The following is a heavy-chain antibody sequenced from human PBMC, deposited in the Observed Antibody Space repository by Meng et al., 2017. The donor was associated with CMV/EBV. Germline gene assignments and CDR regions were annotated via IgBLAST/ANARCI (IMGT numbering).Heavy chain of an antibody. CDR1: GFTFSTSW. CDR2: IDSDGSVS. J-gene: IGHJ3*02. D-gene: IGHD3-10*01. Sequence: GGSLRLSCAASGFTFSTSWMHWVRQAPGKGLVWVARIDSDGSVSTYADSVKGRFTISRDNAKNSLYLQMNSLRAEDTAVYYCARDRGSAFDIWGKGTMVTVSS. V-gene: IGHV3-74*01. CDR3: ARDRGSAFDI.